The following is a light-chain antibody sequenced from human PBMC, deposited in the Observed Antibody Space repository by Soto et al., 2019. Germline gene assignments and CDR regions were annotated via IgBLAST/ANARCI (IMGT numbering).Light chain of an antibody. CDR3: QNYNHSPST. Sequence: EIVMTQSPATLSVSPGERATLSCRANQSVSSNLAWYQQKPGQAPRLLIYGASTRATGIPARFSGSGSGTEFTLTISSLQSEDFAVYYCQNYNHSPSTFRQGTKV. CDR1: QSVSSN. V-gene: IGKV3-15*01. J-gene: IGKJ1*01. CDR2: GAS.